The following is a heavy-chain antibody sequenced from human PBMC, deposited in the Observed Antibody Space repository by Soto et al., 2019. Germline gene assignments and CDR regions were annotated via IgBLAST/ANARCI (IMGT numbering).Heavy chain of an antibody. V-gene: IGHV3-74*01. CDR2: INDYGTTI. CDR3: ARGGLEPFDD. Sequence: GSLRLSRTASGVTLGNYGMHWVRQAPGKGLVWVSRINDYGTTINYAESVEGRFIISRDDAKSDVYLQMNNWRAEDSAVYYCARGGLEPFDDWGQGTLVTVSS. J-gene: IGHJ4*02. D-gene: IGHD1-1*01. CDR1: GVTLGNYG.